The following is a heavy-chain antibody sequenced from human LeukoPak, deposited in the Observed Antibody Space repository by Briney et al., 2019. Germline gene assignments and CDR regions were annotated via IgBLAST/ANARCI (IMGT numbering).Heavy chain of an antibody. D-gene: IGHD4-23*01. Sequence: SETLSLTCAVSSGSISSRGCWTWVRPSPGKGLEWIGEIYYSGSTNYNPSLKNRVTISLDKSKNQFSLKLASVTAADTAMYYCTRNGGHSDFDHWGPGTLVTVSS. CDR3: TRNGGHSDFDH. J-gene: IGHJ4*02. V-gene: IGHV4-4*02. CDR2: IYYSGST. CDR1: SGSISSRGC.